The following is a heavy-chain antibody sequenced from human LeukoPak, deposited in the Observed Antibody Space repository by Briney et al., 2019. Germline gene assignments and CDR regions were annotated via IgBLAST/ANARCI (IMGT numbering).Heavy chain of an antibody. CDR1: GLIFNTYA. J-gene: IGHJ4*02. Sequence: QSGGSLRLSCAASGLIFNTYAVVWVRQAPGKGLEWVSTISGDGGTTYYADSVKGWFTISRDNSKNTLYLQMTGLRAEHTAVFYCVKGGWGTVSDYWGQGTLVTVSS. V-gene: IGHV3-23*01. CDR3: VKGGWGTVSDY. CDR2: ISGDGGTT. D-gene: IGHD1-1*01.